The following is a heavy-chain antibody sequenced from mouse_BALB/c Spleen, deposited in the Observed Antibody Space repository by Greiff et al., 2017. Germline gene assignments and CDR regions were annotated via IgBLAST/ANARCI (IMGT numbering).Heavy chain of an antibody. CDR3: ARSDYDGYYFDD. Sequence: LVKTGASVKISCKASGYSFTGYYMHWVKQSHGKSLEWIGYISCYNGATSYNQTFKGKATFTVDTASSTAYMQFNSLTSEASAVYYCARSDYDGYYFDDWGQGTTRTVSS. D-gene: IGHD2-4*01. CDR1: GYSFTGYY. CDR2: ISCYNGAT. J-gene: IGHJ2*01. V-gene: IGHV1S34*01.